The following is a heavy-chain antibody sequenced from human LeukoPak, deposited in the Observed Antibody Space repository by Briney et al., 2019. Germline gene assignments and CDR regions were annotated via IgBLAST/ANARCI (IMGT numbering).Heavy chain of an antibody. D-gene: IGHD3-10*01. Sequence: GGSLRLSCAASGFTFSTYGMPWVRQAPGKGLEWVAVIWYDGGNKYYADSVKGRFTISRDNSKNTLYLQMNSLRAEDTGVYFCARASGSYDYWGQGTLVTVSS. CDR1: GFTFSTYG. V-gene: IGHV3-33*01. J-gene: IGHJ4*02. CDR3: ARASGSYDY. CDR2: IWYDGGNK.